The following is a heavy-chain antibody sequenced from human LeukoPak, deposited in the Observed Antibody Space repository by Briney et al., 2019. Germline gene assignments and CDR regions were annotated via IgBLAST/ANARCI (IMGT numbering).Heavy chain of an antibody. J-gene: IGHJ4*02. Sequence: PSETLSLTCTVSGGSISSSYSYWGWIRQPPGKGLEWIGNIYYSGSTYYNPSLKSRVTISVDTSKNQFSLRLTSVTAADTAVYYCARQTGSGLFILPGGQGTLVTVSS. D-gene: IGHD3/OR15-3a*01. CDR3: ARQTGSGLFILP. CDR2: IYYSGST. CDR1: GGSISSSYSY. V-gene: IGHV4-39*01.